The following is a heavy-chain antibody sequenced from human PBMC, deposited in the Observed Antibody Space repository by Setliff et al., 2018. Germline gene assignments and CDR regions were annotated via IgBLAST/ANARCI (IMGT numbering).Heavy chain of an antibody. D-gene: IGHD2-8*01. J-gene: IGHJ4*02. CDR3: LRLVRYCTTIACHRTLGEEV. CDR1: GYNFAESI. V-gene: IGHV1-18*01. CDR2: ISAYNGRT. Sequence: ASVKVSCKASGYNFAESIVSWVRQAPGQGLEWMGWISAYNGRTYSAQKFQARVTLTTDTSTNMAYMELRGLRSDDTAIYYCLRLVRYCTTIACHRTLGEEVWGQGTLVTAPQ.